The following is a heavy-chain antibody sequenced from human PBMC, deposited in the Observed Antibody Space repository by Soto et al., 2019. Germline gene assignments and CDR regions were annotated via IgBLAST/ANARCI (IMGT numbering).Heavy chain of an antibody. J-gene: IGHJ5*02. V-gene: IGHV3-7*01. D-gene: IGHD1-26*01. CDR3: ARDVGSQRLDT. Sequence: EVQLVESGGGLVQPGGSLRLSCAASGIPFSWHWMTWVRQAPGEGLEWVAKINQEGSAQYYVDSVKGRFTICRDNAKETLSLLFNRLRVEDTAVYYCARDVGSQRLDTWGQGPLVTVSP. CDR1: GIPFSWHW. CDR2: INQEGSAQ.